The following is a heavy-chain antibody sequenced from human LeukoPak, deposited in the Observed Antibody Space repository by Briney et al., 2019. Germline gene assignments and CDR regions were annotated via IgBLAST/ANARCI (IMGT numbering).Heavy chain of an antibody. V-gene: IGHV4-30-2*03. J-gene: IGHJ4*02. CDR1: GGSISSGGYY. Sequence: PSQTLSLTCTVSGGSISSGGYYWSWIRQPPGKGLEWIGSIYYSGSTYYNPSLKSRVTISVDTSKNQFSLKLSSVTAADTAVYYCARLFMVTTMGYFDYWGQGTLVTVSS. CDR3: ARLFMVTTMGYFDY. CDR2: IYYSGST. D-gene: IGHD5-18*01.